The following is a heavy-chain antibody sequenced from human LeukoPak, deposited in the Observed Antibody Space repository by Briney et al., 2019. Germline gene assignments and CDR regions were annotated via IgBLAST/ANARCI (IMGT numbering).Heavy chain of an antibody. CDR3: ARARDYFDY. V-gene: IGHV3-11*06. CDR2: ISIGSTYT. J-gene: IGHJ4*02. CDR1: GFPFSDYY. Sequence: GGSLRLFRAVSGFPFSDYYMSWIRQPPAKGLAWVSYISIGSTYTNYADSVKGRFTISRDNAKNSLYLQMHSLRAEDTAVYYCARARDYFDYWGQGTLVTVSS.